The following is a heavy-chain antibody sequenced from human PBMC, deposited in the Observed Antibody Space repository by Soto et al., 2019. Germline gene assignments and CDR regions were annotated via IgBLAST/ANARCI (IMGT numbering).Heavy chain of an antibody. CDR2: ITDSGSS. J-gene: IGHJ6*02. V-gene: IGHV4-34*01. Sequence: QVPLQQWGAGLLKPSETLSLTCAVYGGSFSAYYWTWIRQPPGKGLEWIGEITDSGSSNYNPSLKSRVTISVDTSKKQFSLRLSSVTAADTAVYYCARGFHYHDSSGPSRGMDVWGQGTTVTVSS. D-gene: IGHD3-22*01. CDR3: ARGFHYHDSSGPSRGMDV. CDR1: GGSFSAYY.